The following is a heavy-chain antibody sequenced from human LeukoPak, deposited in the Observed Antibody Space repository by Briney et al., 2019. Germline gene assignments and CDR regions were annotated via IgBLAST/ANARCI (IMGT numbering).Heavy chain of an antibody. D-gene: IGHD6-19*01. CDR3: ARDPALAVPGPELDY. CDR1: GFVFSTYW. V-gene: IGHV3-7*01. Sequence: GVSLRLSCAASGFVFSTYWMTWVRQAPGKGLEWVANINEDGSAKYYVDSVKGRFTISRDNAKNSLYLQMNSLRAEDTATYYCARDPALAVPGPELDYWGQGTLVTVSS. J-gene: IGHJ4*02. CDR2: INEDGSAK.